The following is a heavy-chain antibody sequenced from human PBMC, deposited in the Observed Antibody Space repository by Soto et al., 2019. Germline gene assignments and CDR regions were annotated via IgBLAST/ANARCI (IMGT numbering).Heavy chain of an antibody. J-gene: IGHJ5*02. CDR2: IYYSGST. Sequence: PSETLSLTCTVSGGSISSSSYYWGWIRQPPGKGLEWIGDIYYSGSTNYNPSLKSRVTISVDTSKNQFSLKLSSVTAADTAVYYCARGLLRNWFDPWGQGTLVTVSS. V-gene: IGHV4-39*07. CDR3: ARGLLRNWFDP. D-gene: IGHD2-15*01. CDR1: GGSISSSSYY.